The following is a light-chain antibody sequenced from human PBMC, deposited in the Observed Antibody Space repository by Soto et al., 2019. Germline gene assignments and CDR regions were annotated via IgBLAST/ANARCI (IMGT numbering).Light chain of an antibody. CDR2: GNS. CDR1: SSNIGAGYD. V-gene: IGLV1-40*01. CDR3: QSYDSSLSSYV. J-gene: IGLJ1*01. Sequence: QSVLTQPPSVSGAPGQRVTISCTGSSSNIGAGYDVHWYQQLPGTAPKLLIYGNSNRPSGVPDRFSGSKSGTSTSLAITGLQAEDEDEYYGQSYDSSLSSYVFETGTKVTVL.